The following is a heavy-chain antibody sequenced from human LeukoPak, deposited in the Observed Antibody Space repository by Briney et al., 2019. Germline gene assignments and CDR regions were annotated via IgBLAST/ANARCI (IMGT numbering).Heavy chain of an antibody. V-gene: IGHV3-30*18. D-gene: IGHD3/OR15-3a*01. CDR2: ISFDGSNT. CDR3: AKDGFWTSRTSYHGAHFFDH. Sequence: PGRSLTLSCAASGFTFRSYGMHWVRQAPGQGLEWVVCISFDGSNTYYVDSVKGRFTISRDNSKDTFYLQMSSLRPEDTALYYCAKDGFWTSRTSYHGAHFFDHWGQGIQVTVSS. J-gene: IGHJ4*02. CDR1: GFTFRSYG.